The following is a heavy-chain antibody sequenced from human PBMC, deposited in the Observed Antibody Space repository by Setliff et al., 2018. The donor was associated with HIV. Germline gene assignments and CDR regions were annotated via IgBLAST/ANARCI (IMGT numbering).Heavy chain of an antibody. Sequence: PSETLSLTCTVSGGSISSSSYYWGWIRQPPGKGLEWIGYIYHRGSTYYNPSLKSRVTISVDRSKNQFPLKLSSVTAADTAVYYCARAPLEYSGYDYLRYFDYWGQGTLVTVSS. CDR3: ARAPLEYSGYDYLRYFDY. V-gene: IGHV4-39*06. J-gene: IGHJ4*02. CDR1: GGSISSSSYY. D-gene: IGHD5-12*01. CDR2: IYHRGST.